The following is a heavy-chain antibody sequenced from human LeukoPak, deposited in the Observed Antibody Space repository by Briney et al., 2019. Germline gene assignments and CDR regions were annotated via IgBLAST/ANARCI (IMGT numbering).Heavy chain of an antibody. Sequence: ASVKVSCKASGYIFSDYYMHWVRQAPGQGLEWMGWINPNTGGTSYAQKFQGRGTMTTDTSITTAYMDLSSLRSDDMAVYYCARAGDNLTGYYKEYYMDVWGKGTTVTVTS. D-gene: IGHD3-9*01. CDR1: GYIFSDYY. CDR3: ARAGDNLTGYYKEYYMDV. V-gene: IGHV1-2*02. J-gene: IGHJ6*03. CDR2: INPNTGGT.